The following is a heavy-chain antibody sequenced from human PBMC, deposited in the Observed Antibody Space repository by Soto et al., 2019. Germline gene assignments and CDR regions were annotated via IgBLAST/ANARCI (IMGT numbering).Heavy chain of an antibody. CDR1: GFTFSSYA. CDR3: VTFEGSSFSCFYMDC. D-gene: IGHD2-2*01. V-gene: IGHV3-23*01. CDR2: IGDKSASA. Sequence: EVQLLESGGGLVQRGGSLRLSCAASGFTFSSYAMSWVRQAPGKGLEWVSGIGDKSASAYYADSLKVRFTISRDTSKNKLYLQMNTLRAEDTAVYYCVTFEGSSFSCFYMDCWGKGNTGSVSS. J-gene: IGHJ6*03.